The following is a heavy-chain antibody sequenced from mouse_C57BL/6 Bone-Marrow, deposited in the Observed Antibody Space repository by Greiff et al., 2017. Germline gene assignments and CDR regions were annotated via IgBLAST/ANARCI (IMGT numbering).Heavy chain of an antibody. CDR1: GYTFTSYW. CDR3: ARSSSLWAWFAN. D-gene: IGHD1-1*02. V-gene: IGHV1-59*01. CDR2: IDPSDSYT. J-gene: IGHJ3*01. Sequence: QVHVKQPGAELVRPGTSVKLSCKASGYTFTSYWMHWVKQRPGQGLEWIGVIDPSDSYTNYNEKFKGKATLTADKSSSTAYMQFSSLTSEDSAIYYCARSSSLWAWFANWGQGTLVTVSA.